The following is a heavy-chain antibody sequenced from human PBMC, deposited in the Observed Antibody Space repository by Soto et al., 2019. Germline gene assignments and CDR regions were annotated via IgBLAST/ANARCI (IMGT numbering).Heavy chain of an antibody. Sequence: QLQLQESGSGLVKPSQTLSLTCAVSGGSISSGGYSWSWIRQPPGKGLEWIGYIYHSGSTYYNPSLTSRVTLSVDRSKHQFSLKLSSVTAADTAVYYCARAIGWFGELLGRYYFDYWGQGTLVTVSS. J-gene: IGHJ4*02. CDR1: GGSISSGGYS. D-gene: IGHD3-10*01. CDR3: ARAIGWFGELLGRYYFDY. CDR2: IYHSGST. V-gene: IGHV4-30-2*01.